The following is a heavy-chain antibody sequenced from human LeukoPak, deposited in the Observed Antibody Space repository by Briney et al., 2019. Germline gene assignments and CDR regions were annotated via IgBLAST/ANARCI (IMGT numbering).Heavy chain of an antibody. Sequence: PGESLQISCKGSGYSFTSYWIGWVRQMPGKGLEWMGIIYPGDSDTRYSPSFQGQVTISADKSITTAYLQWSSLKASDTAMYYCARHSPYSSSYRIDYWGQGTLVTVSS. D-gene: IGHD6-13*01. CDR3: ARHSPYSSSYRIDY. V-gene: IGHV5-51*01. CDR1: GYSFTSYW. CDR2: IYPGDSDT. J-gene: IGHJ4*02.